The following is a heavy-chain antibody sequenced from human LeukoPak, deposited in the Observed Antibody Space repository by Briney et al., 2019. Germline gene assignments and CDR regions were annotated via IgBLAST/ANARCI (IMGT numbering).Heavy chain of an antibody. J-gene: IGHJ3*02. CDR3: ARGANDRDAFDI. CDR1: GGSISGYY. CDR2: TSDSGGHT. Sequence: SETLSLTCTVSGGSISGYYWNWIRQPPGQGLEWIGYTSDSGGHTDYKPSLKSRVTISVDTSKNQFSLKLSSVTAADTAVYYCARGANDRDAFDIWGQGTMVTVSS. D-gene: IGHD4/OR15-4a*01. V-gene: IGHV4-59*08.